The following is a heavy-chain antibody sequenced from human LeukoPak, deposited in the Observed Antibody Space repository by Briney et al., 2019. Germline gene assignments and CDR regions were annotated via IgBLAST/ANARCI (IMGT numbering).Heavy chain of an antibody. D-gene: IGHD5-12*01. Sequence: ASVKVSCKASGYTFTSYDINWLRQATGQGLEWMGWMNPNSGSTGYAQKFQGRVTMTRNTPISTAYMELSSLRSEDTAVYYCARGLRPTIHGAYDAFDIWGQGTMVTVSS. CDR1: GYTFTSYD. CDR2: MNPNSGST. J-gene: IGHJ3*02. V-gene: IGHV1-8*01. CDR3: ARGLRPTIHGAYDAFDI.